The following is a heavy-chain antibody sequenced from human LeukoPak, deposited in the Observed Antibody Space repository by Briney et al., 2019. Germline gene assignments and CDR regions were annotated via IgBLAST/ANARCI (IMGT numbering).Heavy chain of an antibody. J-gene: IGHJ4*02. D-gene: IGHD3/OR15-3a*01. CDR3: AADWPLDY. CDR2: IHIGNGT. CDR1: GFTVSSND. V-gene: IGHV3-66*01. Sequence: GGFLRLSCAASGFTVSSNDMSWVRQAPGKGLEWVSIIHIGNGTYYADFVKGRFTISRDNSKNTLYLQMNSLRAEDTAVYYCAADWPLDYWGQGTLVTVSS.